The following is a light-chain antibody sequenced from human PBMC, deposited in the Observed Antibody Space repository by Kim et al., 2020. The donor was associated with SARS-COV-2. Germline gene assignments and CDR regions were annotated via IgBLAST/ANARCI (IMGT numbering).Light chain of an antibody. CDR1: QSVSNNY. CDR2: GAS. Sequence: APGERATVSCRARQSVSNNYLAWYQQKPGQPPRLLIYGASSRATGIPDRFSGSGSETDFILTISRLDPEDFAVYYCQHYGTSPLTFGGGTKVDIK. V-gene: IGKV3-20*01. J-gene: IGKJ4*01. CDR3: QHYGTSPLT.